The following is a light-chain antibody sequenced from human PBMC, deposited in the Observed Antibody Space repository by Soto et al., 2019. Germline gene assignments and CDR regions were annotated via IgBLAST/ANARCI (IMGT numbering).Light chain of an antibody. CDR2: IDS. V-gene: IGLV1-44*01. CDR3: SSYTSSSTLV. Sequence: QSVLTQPPSASGTPGQSVTISCSGSSSNIGSNTVNWYRQLPGTAPRVVIYIDSQRPSGVPDRFSGSKSGNTASLTISGLQAEDEADYYCSSYTSSSTLVFGGGTKLTVL. CDR1: SSNIGSNT. J-gene: IGLJ2*01.